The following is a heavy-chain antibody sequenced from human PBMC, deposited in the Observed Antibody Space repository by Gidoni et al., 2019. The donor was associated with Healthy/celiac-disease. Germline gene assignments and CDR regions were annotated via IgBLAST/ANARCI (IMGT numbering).Heavy chain of an antibody. V-gene: IGHV4-59*01. D-gene: IGHD1-26*01. CDR2: IYYSGSP. J-gene: IGHJ4*02. CDR3: ARGRELTDY. Sequence: QVQLQESGPGLVKPSETLSLTCTVSGGSISSYYWSWIRQPPGKGLEWIGYIYYSGSPNYNSSLKSRVTISVDTSKNQFSLKLSSVTAADTAVYYCARGRELTDYWGQGTLVTVSS. CDR1: GGSISSYY.